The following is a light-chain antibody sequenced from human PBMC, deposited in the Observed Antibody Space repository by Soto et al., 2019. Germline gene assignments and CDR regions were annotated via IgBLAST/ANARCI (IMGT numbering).Light chain of an antibody. CDR3: QQRSNWIT. CDR1: QSVSSY. Sequence: EIVLTQSPATLSLSPGERATLSCRASQSVSSYLAWYQQKPGQAPRLLIYDASNRATGIPARFSGSWSGTDFTLTIGSLEPEDFAVYYCQQRSNWITFGQGTRLEIK. CDR2: DAS. V-gene: IGKV3-11*01. J-gene: IGKJ5*01.